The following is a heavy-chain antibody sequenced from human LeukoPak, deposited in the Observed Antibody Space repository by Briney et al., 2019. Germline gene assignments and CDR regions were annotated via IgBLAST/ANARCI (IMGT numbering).Heavy chain of an antibody. D-gene: IGHD3-22*01. CDR3: AKDPDYYDSS. Sequence: GGSLRLSCAASGFTFDDYAMHWVRQAPGKGLEWVSGISWNSGSIGYADSVKGRFTISRDSAKNSLYLQMNSLRAEDTALYYCAKDPDYYDSSWGQGTLVTVSS. CDR1: GFTFDDYA. CDR2: ISWNSGSI. J-gene: IGHJ4*02. V-gene: IGHV3-9*01.